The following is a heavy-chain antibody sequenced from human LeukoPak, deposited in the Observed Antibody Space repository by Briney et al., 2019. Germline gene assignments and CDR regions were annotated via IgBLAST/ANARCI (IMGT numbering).Heavy chain of an antibody. D-gene: IGHD4-17*01. V-gene: IGHV3-33*06. CDR2: IWYDGSNK. Sequence: PGGSLRLSCAASGFTFSSYGMHWVRQAPGKGLEWVAVIWYDGSNKYYADSVKGRFTISRDNSKNTLYLQMNSLRAEDTAVYCCAKIADYGDRRTYYMDVWGKGTTVTVSS. CDR1: GFTFSSYG. CDR3: AKIADYGDRRTYYMDV. J-gene: IGHJ6*03.